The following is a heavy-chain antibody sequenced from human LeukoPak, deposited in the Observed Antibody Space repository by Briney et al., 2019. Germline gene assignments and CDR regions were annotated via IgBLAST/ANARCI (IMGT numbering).Heavy chain of an antibody. Sequence: GGSLRLSCLASGFTFNSYAMHWVRRAPGKGLEWVAFIRHDGSSEYYADSVKGRFIISRDRSGNTVYLQMKSLRPGDTAIYYCARHNTRFLERLPALGSWGQGTLVTVPS. D-gene: IGHD3-3*01. CDR1: GFTFNSYA. V-gene: IGHV3-30*02. J-gene: IGHJ5*02. CDR2: IRHDGSSE. CDR3: ARHNTRFLERLPALGS.